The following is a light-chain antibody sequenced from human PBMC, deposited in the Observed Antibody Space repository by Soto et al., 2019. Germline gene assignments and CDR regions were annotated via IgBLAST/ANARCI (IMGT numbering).Light chain of an antibody. CDR1: QSVNIY. CDR2: GAS. V-gene: IGKV3D-15*01. Sequence: EIVMTQSPATLSVSPGERATLSCRASQSVNIYLAWYQQKPGQAPRLLIFGASSRATGIPARFSGSGSVTEFNLTISSLQSEDFAVYFCQQYDDWLRLTFGGGTKVEIK. CDR3: QQYDDWLRLT. J-gene: IGKJ4*01.